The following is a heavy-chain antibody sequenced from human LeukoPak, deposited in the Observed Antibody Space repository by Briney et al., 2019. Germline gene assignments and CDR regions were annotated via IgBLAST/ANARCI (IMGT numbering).Heavy chain of an antibody. CDR1: GGTFSSYA. V-gene: IGHV1-69*04. CDR2: IIPILGIA. CDR3: ARRAGYDSSDNWFDP. Sequence: ASVKVSCKASGGTFSSYAISWVRQAPGQGLEWMGRIIPILGIANYAQKFQGRVTITADKSTSTAYMELSSLRSEDTAVYYCARRAGYDSSDNWFDPWGQGTLVTVSS. D-gene: IGHD3-22*01. J-gene: IGHJ5*02.